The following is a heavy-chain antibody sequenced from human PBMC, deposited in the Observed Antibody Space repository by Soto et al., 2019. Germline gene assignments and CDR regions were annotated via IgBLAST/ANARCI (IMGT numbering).Heavy chain of an antibody. CDR2: ISGSTDYL. D-gene: IGHD3-16*01. V-gene: IGHV3-11*05. CDR1: GFTFTDYY. CDR3: ARDLGLSRSKDFDF. J-gene: IGHJ4*02. Sequence: QVQLVESGGDLVKPGGSLRLSCAASGFTFTDYYMSWLRQAPGQGLQWLSYISGSTDYLNYADSVKGRFTISRDNAKNVLYLQMTSLRADDTAFYYCARDLGLSRSKDFDFWGQGTLVTVSS.